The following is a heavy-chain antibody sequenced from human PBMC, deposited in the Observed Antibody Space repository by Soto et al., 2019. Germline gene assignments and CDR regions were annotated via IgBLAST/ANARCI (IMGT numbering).Heavy chain of an antibody. D-gene: IGHD6-19*01. V-gene: IGHV4-59*01. Sequence: SETLSLTCTVSRGSISSYYWSWIRQPPGKGLEWIGYISYSGNTNYNPSLKSRVTISVDTSKNQLSLKLSSVTAADTAVYYCASHWVSGWSKGGWFDPWGPGTLVTVSS. CDR3: ASHWVSGWSKGGWFDP. CDR2: ISYSGNT. CDR1: RGSISSYY. J-gene: IGHJ5*02.